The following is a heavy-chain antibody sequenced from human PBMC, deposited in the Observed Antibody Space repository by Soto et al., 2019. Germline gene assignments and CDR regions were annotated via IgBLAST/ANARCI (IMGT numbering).Heavy chain of an antibody. CDR1: GFTFSSYA. D-gene: IGHD4-17*01. V-gene: IGHV3-30-3*01. CDR3: ARVSVGRTVTSYYYYGMDV. J-gene: IGHJ6*02. CDR2: ISYDGSNK. Sequence: QVQLVESGGGVVQPGRSLRLSCAASGFTFSSYAMHWVRQAPGKGLEWVAVISYDGSNKYYADSVKGRFTISRDNSKNRLYLKMNSLRAEDTAVYYCARVSVGRTVTSYYYYGMDVWGQGTTVTVSS.